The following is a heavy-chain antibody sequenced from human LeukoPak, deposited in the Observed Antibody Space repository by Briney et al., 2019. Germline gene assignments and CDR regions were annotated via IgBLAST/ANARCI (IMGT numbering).Heavy chain of an antibody. CDR2: IYSAGSR. D-gene: IGHD6-13*01. CDR3: ATDGGYSSSWRGYFDY. J-gene: IGHJ4*02. V-gene: IGHV3-66*01. CDR1: GFTVSSNY. Sequence: GGSLRLSCAASGFTVSSNYRTWVRQAPGKGLEWVSVIYSAGSRSYADSVKGRFTISRDNSKNTVYLQMNSLRAEDTAVYYCATDGGYSSSWRGYFDYWGQGTLVTVSS.